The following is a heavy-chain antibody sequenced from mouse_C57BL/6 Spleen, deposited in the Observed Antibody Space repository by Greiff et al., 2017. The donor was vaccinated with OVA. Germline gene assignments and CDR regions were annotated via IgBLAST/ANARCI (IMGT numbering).Heavy chain of an antibody. CDR3: ARLNGSSLYYAMDY. J-gene: IGHJ4*01. CDR1: GFTFSDYG. V-gene: IGHV5-17*01. D-gene: IGHD1-1*01. CDR2: ISSGSSTI. Sequence: EVQLVESGGGLVKPGGSLKLSCAASGFTFSDYGMHWVRQAPEKGLEWVAYISSGSSTIYYADTVKGRFTISRDNAKNTLFLQMTSLRSEDTAMYYCARLNGSSLYYAMDYWGQGTSVTVSS.